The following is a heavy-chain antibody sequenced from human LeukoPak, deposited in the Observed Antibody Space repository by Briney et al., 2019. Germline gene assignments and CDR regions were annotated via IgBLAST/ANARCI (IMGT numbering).Heavy chain of an antibody. CDR1: GFTFSSYS. D-gene: IGHD4-17*01. V-gene: IGHV3-21*01. J-gene: IGHJ4*02. Sequence: GGSLRLSCAASGFTFSSYSMNWVRQAPGKGLEWVSSISSSSYIYYADSVKGRFTISRDNAKNSLYLQMNSLRAEDTAVYYCARVDGDAPGIFDYWGQGTLVTVSS. CDR3: ARVDGDAPGIFDY. CDR2: ISSSSYI.